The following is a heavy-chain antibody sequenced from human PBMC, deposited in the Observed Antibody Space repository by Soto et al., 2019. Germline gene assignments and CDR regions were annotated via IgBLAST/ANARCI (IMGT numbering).Heavy chain of an antibody. D-gene: IGHD3-22*01. CDR2: IIPIFGTA. CDR3: ARGGDSSGYYYGAEPYYYYYGMDV. J-gene: IGHJ6*02. Sequence: SVKVSCKASGGTFSSYAISWVRQAPGEGLEWMGGIIPIFGTANYAQKFQRRVTITADESTSTAYMELSSLRSEDTAVYYCARGGDSSGYYYGAEPYYYYYGMDVWGQGTTVTVSS. CDR1: GGTFSSYA. V-gene: IGHV1-69*13.